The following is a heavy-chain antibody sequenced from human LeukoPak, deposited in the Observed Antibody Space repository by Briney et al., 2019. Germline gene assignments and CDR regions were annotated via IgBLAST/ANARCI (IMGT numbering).Heavy chain of an antibody. CDR1: GYSFTSYW. J-gene: IGHJ3*02. CDR2: IYPGGSDT. CDR3: ARPHTSGLADAFNI. Sequence: GESLKISCKGSGYSFTSYWIGWVRQMPGKGLEWMGIIYPGGSDTRYSPSVQGQVTISADKSISTAYLQWSSLKASDTAMDYCARPHTSGLADAFNIWGQGTMVTVSA. V-gene: IGHV5-51*01. D-gene: IGHD6-19*01.